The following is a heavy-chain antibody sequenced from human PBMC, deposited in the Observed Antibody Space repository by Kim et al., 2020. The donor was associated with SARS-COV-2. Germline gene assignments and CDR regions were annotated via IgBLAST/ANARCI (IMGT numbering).Heavy chain of an antibody. J-gene: IGHJ5*02. V-gene: IGHV4-39*07. CDR3: ARSLLPTALYKCFDP. CDR2: LDNSGST. D-gene: IGHD1-20*01. Sequence: SETLSLTCSVSGDSISSSNYNWGWIRQPPGKGLEWIGSLDNSGSTYYSPSLRSRVTMSVDTSKNQFSLTLRSVTAADTAIYYCARSLLPTALYKCFDPWG. CDR1: GDSISSSNYN.